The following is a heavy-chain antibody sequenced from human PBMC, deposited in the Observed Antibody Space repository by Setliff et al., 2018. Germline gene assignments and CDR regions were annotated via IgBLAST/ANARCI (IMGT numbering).Heavy chain of an antibody. CDR3: IRDTHMSGAYYFDY. CDR1: GFTFSYAW. V-gene: IGHV3-15*07. Sequence: GGSLRLSCAASGFTFSYAWMHWVRQAPGKGLEWVGRIKSKTDGGTIDYAAPVKGRFIISGDESKNSLFLQMNSLKTEDTAVYYCIRDTHMSGAYYFDYWGQGTLVTAPQ. CDR2: IKSKTDGGTI. D-gene: IGHD1-26*01. J-gene: IGHJ4*02.